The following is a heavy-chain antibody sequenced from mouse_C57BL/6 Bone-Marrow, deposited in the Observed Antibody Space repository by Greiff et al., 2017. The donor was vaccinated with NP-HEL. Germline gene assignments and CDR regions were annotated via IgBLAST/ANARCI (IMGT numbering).Heavy chain of an antibody. Sequence: EVKLVESGGGLVQPGGSLKLSCAASGFTFSDYYMYWVRQTPEKRLEWVAYISNGGGSNYYPDTVKGRFTISRDNAKNTLYLQMSRLKSEDTAMYYCARQRSEIYYGNHAWFAYWGQGTLVTVSA. CDR1: GFTFSDYY. D-gene: IGHD2-1*01. CDR3: ARQRSEIYYGNHAWFAY. J-gene: IGHJ3*01. CDR2: ISNGGGSN. V-gene: IGHV5-12*01.